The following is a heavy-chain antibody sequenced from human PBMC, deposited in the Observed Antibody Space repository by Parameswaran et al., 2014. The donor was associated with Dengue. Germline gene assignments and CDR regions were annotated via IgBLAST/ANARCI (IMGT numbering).Heavy chain of an antibody. D-gene: IGHD3-9*01. CDR2: IIDSGDTT. J-gene: IGHJ4*02. V-gene: IGHV3-23*01. CDR3: GTGFYSADH. Sequence: RWIRQPPGRGWEWVSGIIDSGDTTYHADSVKGRFTISRDNSKNMLYLQMNSLRAEDTALYYCGTGFYSADHWGQGALVTVSS.